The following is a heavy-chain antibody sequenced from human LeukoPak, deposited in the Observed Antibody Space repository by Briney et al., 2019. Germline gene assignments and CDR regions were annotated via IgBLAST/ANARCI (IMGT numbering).Heavy chain of an antibody. J-gene: IGHJ5*02. V-gene: IGHV3-30*18. CDR3: AKGGSGYDSSGYYPYDP. D-gene: IGHD3-22*01. CDR1: GFTFSSYG. CDR2: ISYDGSNK. Sequence: GGSLRLSCAASGFTFSSYGMHWVRQAPGKGLEWVAVISYDGSNKYYADSVKGRFTISRDNSKNTLYLQMNSLRAEDTAVYYCAKGGSGYDSSGYYPYDPWGQGTLVTVSS.